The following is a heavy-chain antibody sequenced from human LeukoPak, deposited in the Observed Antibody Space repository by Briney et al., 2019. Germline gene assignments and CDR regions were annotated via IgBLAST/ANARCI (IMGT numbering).Heavy chain of an antibody. Sequence: GGSLRLSCAASGFTFSSYGMHWVRQAPGKGLEWVAFIRYDGSNKYYADSVKGRFTISRDNSKNTLYLQMNSLRAEDTAVYYCAKDLDTAMVKSPFDYWGQGTLVTVSS. CDR3: AKDLDTAMVKSPFDY. J-gene: IGHJ4*02. CDR1: GFTFSSYG. D-gene: IGHD5-18*01. V-gene: IGHV3-30*02. CDR2: IRYDGSNK.